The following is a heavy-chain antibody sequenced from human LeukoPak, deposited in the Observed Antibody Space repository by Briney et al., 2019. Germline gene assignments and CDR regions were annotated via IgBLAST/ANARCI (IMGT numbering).Heavy chain of an antibody. D-gene: IGHD3-10*01. Sequence: SETLSLTCAVYGGSFSGYYWSWIRQPPGKGLEWIGEINHSGSTNYNPSLKSRVTISVDTSKNRFSLKLSSVTAADTAVYYCARVPMVRGVIRVVHGMDVWGQGTTVTVSS. CDR1: GGSFSGYY. V-gene: IGHV4-34*01. J-gene: IGHJ6*02. CDR2: INHSGST. CDR3: ARVPMVRGVIRVVHGMDV.